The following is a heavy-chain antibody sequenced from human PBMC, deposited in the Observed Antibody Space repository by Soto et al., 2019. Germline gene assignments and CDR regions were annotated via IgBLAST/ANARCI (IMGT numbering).Heavy chain of an antibody. J-gene: IGHJ6*02. D-gene: IGHD1-26*01. CDR1: GDSVARFY. CDR3: ARDLSGTGLDI. Sequence: QVQLHESGPGLVKPSETLSLICNVSGDSVARFYWSWLRQSAEKGLEWIGRIYSTGGTAYNPALEGRITISLDRSNNHVSLEMKSVTAADTAVYFCARDLSGTGLDIWGRGTRVTVSS. CDR2: IYSTGGT. V-gene: IGHV4-4*07.